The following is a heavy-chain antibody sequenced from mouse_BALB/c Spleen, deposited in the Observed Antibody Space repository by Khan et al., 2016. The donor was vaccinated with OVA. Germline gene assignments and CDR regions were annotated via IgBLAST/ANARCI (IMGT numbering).Heavy chain of an antibody. CDR3: ATSYFYGYYFDY. J-gene: IGHJ2*01. V-gene: IGHV5-17*02. Sequence: EVELVESGGGLVQPGGSRKLSCAVSGFTFNNYGMYWVRQAPEKGPEWVAYISGDSNTIYYVDSVKGRFTISRDNPKNPLFLQMTSLMSEDTAMYYCATSYFYGYYFDYWGQGTTLTVS. CDR2: ISGDSNTI. D-gene: IGHD1-1*01. CDR1: GFTFNNYG.